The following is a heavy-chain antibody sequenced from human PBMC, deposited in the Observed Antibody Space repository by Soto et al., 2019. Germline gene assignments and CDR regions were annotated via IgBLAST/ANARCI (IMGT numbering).Heavy chain of an antibody. CDR1: GYTFTGYY. J-gene: IGHJ3*02. V-gene: IGHV1-2*04. CDR3: ARGSSSRWGATVDHDAFDI. CDR2: INPNSGGT. D-gene: IGHD1-26*01. Sequence: ASVKVSCKASGYTFTGYYMHWVRQAPGQGLEWMGWINPNSGGTNYAQKFQGWVTMTRDTSISTAYMELSRLRSDDTAAYYCARGSSSRWGATVDHDAFDIWGQGTMVTVSS.